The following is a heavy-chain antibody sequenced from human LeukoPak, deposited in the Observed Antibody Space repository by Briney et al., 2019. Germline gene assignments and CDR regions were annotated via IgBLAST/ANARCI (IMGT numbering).Heavy chain of an antibody. V-gene: IGHV4-61*02. CDR3: ARLYSRNYRGTYYYFYMDV. D-gene: IGHD1-26*01. CDR2: IYTSGST. Sequence: SQTLSLTCTVSGGSISSGSYYWSWIRQPAGKGLEWIGRIYTSGSTNYNPSLKSRVTMSVDTSKNQFSLKLSSVTAADTAVYYCARLYSRNYRGTYYYFYMDVWAKGPRSPSP. J-gene: IGHJ6*03. CDR1: GGSISSGSYY.